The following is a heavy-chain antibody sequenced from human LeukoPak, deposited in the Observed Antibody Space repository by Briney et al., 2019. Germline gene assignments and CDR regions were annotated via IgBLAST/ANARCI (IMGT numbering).Heavy chain of an antibody. CDR2: IYYSGST. Sequence: SETLFLTCTVSGGSISSYYWSWIRQPPGKGLEWIGYIYYSGSTNYNPSLKSRVTISVDTSKNQFSLKLSSVAAADTAVYYCARERSYYDNWFDPWGQGTLVTVSS. CDR3: ARERSYYDNWFDP. J-gene: IGHJ5*02. D-gene: IGHD3-10*01. V-gene: IGHV4-59*01. CDR1: GGSISSYY.